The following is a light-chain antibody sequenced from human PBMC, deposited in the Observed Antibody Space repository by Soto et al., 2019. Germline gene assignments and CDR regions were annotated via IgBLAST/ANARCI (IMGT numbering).Light chain of an antibody. CDR3: SSYTSSFKLAV. J-gene: IGLJ1*01. V-gene: IGLV2-14*03. Sequence: SALTQPASVSGSPGQSITIFCTPTRSDFGGYDYVSWYQQHPGSAPKRMIYDVSSRPSGVSNRFSGSKSGNTASLTISGLQAEDEADYYCSSYTSSFKLAVFGSGTKVTVL. CDR1: RSDFGGYDY. CDR2: DVS.